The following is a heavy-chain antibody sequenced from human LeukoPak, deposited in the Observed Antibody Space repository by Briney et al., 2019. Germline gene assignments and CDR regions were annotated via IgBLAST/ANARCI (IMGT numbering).Heavy chain of an antibody. J-gene: IGHJ3*02. CDR3: ASSGYYFGAHDAFDI. CDR2: ISYDGRNK. Sequence: RQAPXXXXXGXAVISYDGRNKYYADSVKGRFTISRDNSKNTLYLQMNSLRAEDTAVYYCASSGYYFGAHDAFDIWGQGTMVTVSS. V-gene: IGHV3-30*01. D-gene: IGHD3-22*01.